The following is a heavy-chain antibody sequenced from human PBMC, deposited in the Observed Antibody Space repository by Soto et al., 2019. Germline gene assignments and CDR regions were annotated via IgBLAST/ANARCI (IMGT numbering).Heavy chain of an antibody. CDR3: ARGLAAAGTDDAFDI. CDR2: ISTHDANT. CDR1: GYTFISYA. V-gene: IGHV1-18*04. Sequence: GASVKVSCKASGYTFISYAISWVRQAPGQGLEWMGWISTHDANTKNAQKFQGRVALTTETSTSIAYMELRSLRSDDTAVYYCARGLAAAGTDDAFDIWGPGTMVTVSS. J-gene: IGHJ3*02. D-gene: IGHD6-13*01.